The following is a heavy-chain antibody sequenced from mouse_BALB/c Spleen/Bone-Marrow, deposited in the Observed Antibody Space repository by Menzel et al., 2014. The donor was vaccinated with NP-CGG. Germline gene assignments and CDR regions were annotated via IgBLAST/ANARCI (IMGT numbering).Heavy chain of an antibody. Sequence: QVQLQQPGAELVRPGSSVKISCKSSGYSFSNYWMNWMKRRPGQGLEWIGQIYPGDGDTNYNGEFKGKATLTADKSSSTAYMQLSSLTSEDSAVYFCASRGDYSYAMDYWGQGTSVTVSS. CDR2: IYPGDGDT. J-gene: IGHJ4*01. CDR1: GYSFSNYW. D-gene: IGHD1-1*01. CDR3: ASRGDYSYAMDY. V-gene: IGHV1-80*01.